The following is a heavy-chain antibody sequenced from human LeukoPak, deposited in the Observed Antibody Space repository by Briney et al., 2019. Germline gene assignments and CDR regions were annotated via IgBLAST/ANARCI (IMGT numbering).Heavy chain of an antibody. CDR2: IYYSGYT. CDR3: ARTTMVRGTYYMDV. CDR1: GGSISSYY. V-gene: IGHV4-59*01. D-gene: IGHD3-10*01. J-gene: IGHJ6*03. Sequence: PSETLSLTCTVSGGSISSYYWSWPRQPPGKGLEWIGYIYYSGYTNYNPSLKSRVTISVDTSKNQFSLKLSSVTAADTAVYYCARTTMVRGTYYMDVWGKGTTVTISS.